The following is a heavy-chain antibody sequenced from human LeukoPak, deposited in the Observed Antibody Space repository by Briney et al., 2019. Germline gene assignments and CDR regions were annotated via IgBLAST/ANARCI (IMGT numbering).Heavy chain of an antibody. CDR3: ASDSYGAGLGFDI. V-gene: IGHV3-48*03. J-gene: IGHJ3*02. D-gene: IGHD5-18*01. Sequence: GGSLRLSCAASGFTFSSYEMNWVRQAPGKGLEWVSYISSSGSTKYYADSVKGRFTISRDNAKNSLYLQMNSLRAEDTAVYYCASDSYGAGLGFDIWGQGTMVTVSS. CDR1: GFTFSSYE. CDR2: ISSSGSTK.